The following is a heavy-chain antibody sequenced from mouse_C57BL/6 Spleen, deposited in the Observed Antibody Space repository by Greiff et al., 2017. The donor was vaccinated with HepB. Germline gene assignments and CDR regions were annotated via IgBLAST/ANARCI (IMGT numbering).Heavy chain of an antibody. CDR3: AKDYGSSYGYFDV. J-gene: IGHJ1*03. Sequence: QVQLKESGPGLVQPSQSLSITCTVSGFSFTSYGVHWVRQSPGKGLEWLGVIWRGGSTDYNAAFMSRLSITKDNSKSQVFFKMNSLQADDTAIYYCAKDYGSSYGYFDVWGTGTTVTVSS. D-gene: IGHD1-1*01. V-gene: IGHV2-5*01. CDR1: GFSFTSYG. CDR2: IWRGGST.